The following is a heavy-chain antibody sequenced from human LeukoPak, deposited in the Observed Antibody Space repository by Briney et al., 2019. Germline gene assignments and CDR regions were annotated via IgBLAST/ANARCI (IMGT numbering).Heavy chain of an antibody. CDR3: VTEIIVGSGMNERRFDY. CDR2: VDPQDGET. CDR1: GYSFSDYY. Sequence: ASVKVSCKASGYSFSDYYIHWVKQAPGKVLEWVGRVDPQDGETIYAPKFQDRLTIIADTPTDTAYMEMSSLRLEDTALYFCVTEIIVGSGMNERRFDYWGQGTLVTVSS. J-gene: IGHJ4*02. V-gene: IGHV1-69-2*01. D-gene: IGHD3-10*01.